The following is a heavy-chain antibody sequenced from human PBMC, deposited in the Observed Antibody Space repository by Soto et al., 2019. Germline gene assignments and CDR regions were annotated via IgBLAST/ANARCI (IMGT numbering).Heavy chain of an antibody. Sequence: PSETLSLTCAVSGVSISSYFWSWIRQAPGRGLELIGYTYHRGSTNYSPSLKSRVAISLDTSENHFSLKVNSVTASDKAVYYFARIGGYHGPLAYRSQRTPVTVSS. D-gene: IGHD6-25*01. CDR3: ARIGGYHGPLAY. CDR1: GVSISSYF. V-gene: IGHV4-59*01. CDR2: TYHRGST. J-gene: IGHJ4*02.